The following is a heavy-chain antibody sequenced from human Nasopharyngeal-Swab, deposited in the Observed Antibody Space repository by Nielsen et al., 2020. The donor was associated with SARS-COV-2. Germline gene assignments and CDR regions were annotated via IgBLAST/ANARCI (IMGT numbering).Heavy chain of an antibody. CDR1: GFTFTSSA. D-gene: IGHD1/OR15-1a*01. CDR2: IVVGSGYT. V-gene: IGHV1-58*01. J-gene: IGHJ2*01. Sequence: SVKVSCKASGFTFTSSAVQWVRQARGQRLEWIGWIVVGSGYTNYAQKFQERVTITRDMSTSTAYMEVSSLRSEDTAAYFCAADLQTTMAHWYFDLWGRGTLVTVSS. CDR3: AADLQTTMAHWYFDL.